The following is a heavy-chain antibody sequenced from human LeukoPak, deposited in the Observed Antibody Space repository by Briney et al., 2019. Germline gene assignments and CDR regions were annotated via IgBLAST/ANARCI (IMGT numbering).Heavy chain of an antibody. J-gene: IGHJ6*03. D-gene: IGHD1-26*01. CDR1: GGSISSSSYY. V-gene: IGHV4-39*07. Sequence: SETLSLTCTVSGGSISSSSYYWGWIRQPPGKGLEWIGSIYYTGTTFYNPSLKSRVTISVDTSKNQFSLKLSSVTAADTAVYYRARTGGSFYFYYYMDVWGTGTTVTVSS. CDR3: ARTGGSFYFYYYMDV. CDR2: IYYTGTT.